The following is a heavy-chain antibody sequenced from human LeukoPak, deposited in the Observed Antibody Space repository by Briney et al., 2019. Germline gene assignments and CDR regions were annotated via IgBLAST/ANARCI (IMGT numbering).Heavy chain of an antibody. J-gene: IGHJ4*02. CDR2: ISSSGGST. D-gene: IGHD3-22*01. CDR1: GFTFSSYA. CDR3: AKGLIVVVN. V-gene: IGHV3-23*01. Sequence: GGSLRLSCAASGFTFSSYAMSWGRQAPGEGLGWVSAISSSGGSTNYAASVTGRFTISRDHSKNTPYRQMNSWRTQQPAVIYCAKGLIVVVNWGQGTLVTVSS.